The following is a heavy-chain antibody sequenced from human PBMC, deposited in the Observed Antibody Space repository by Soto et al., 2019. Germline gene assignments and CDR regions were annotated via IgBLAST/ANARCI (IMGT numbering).Heavy chain of an antibody. CDR1: GFTYSDHY. V-gene: IGHV3-11*05. CDR2: ISSSNTYT. J-gene: IGHJ4*02. CDR3: ARSMKGGKNFDY. D-gene: IGHD1-26*01. Sequence: QVELVESGGGLVKPGGSLRLSCAASGFTYSDHYMSWIRQAPGKGLEWLSYISSSNTYTDYADSVKGRFTISRDNARNSLFLPMTSLRADDTAVYYCARSMKGGKNFDYWGQGTLVTVSS.